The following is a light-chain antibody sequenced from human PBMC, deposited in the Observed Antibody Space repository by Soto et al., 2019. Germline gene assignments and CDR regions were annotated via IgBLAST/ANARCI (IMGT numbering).Light chain of an antibody. Sequence: ELVLTRSQGTLSLSPVERANLCGRGSQSVRGNLAWYQQRPGQSPRLLIYGASSRATAIPVRFSGSGSGTEFTLTISSLQSEDFSVYYCQQHNNWPSITFGQGTKLDIK. J-gene: IGKJ5*01. CDR2: GAS. V-gene: IGKV3-15*01. CDR1: QSVRGN. CDR3: QQHNNWPSIT.